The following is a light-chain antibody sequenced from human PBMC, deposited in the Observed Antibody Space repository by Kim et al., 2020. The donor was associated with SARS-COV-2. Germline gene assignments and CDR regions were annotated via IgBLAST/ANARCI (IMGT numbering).Light chain of an antibody. CDR3: QKSNIAQLT. V-gene: IGKV1-39*01. CDR1: QSISNY. Sequence: DIQMTQSPSSLSASVGDRVTITCRATQSISNYLKWYQQKPGRAPKLLISAASTLQGGVPSRFSGSGSGTDFTLTISSLQPEDFATYFCQKSNIAQLTFGPGTKVDIK. CDR2: AAS. J-gene: IGKJ3*01.